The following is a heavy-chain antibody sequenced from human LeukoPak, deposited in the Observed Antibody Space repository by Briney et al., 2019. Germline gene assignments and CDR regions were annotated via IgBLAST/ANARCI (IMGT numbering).Heavy chain of an antibody. CDR2: MNPNSGNT. CDR3: ARVWWKPLADAFDI. Sequence: ASVKVSCKASGYTFTSYDINWVRQAAGQGLEWMGWMNPNSGNTGYAQKFQGRVTMTRNTSISTAYMELSSLRSEDTAVYYCARVWWKPLADAFDIWGQGTMVTVSS. J-gene: IGHJ3*02. CDR1: GYTFTSYD. V-gene: IGHV1-8*01. D-gene: IGHD2-15*01.